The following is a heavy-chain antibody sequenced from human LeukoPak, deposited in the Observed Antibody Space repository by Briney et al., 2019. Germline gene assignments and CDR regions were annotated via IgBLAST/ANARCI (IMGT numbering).Heavy chain of an antibody. Sequence: SETLSLTCTVSGGSVRSYYWSWIRQPPGEGLEWIAYIHNSGGTNYNPSLKSRVTISVDTSKNQFSLKLRSVTAADTAVYYCVRDWEGFNFDIWGQGTKVTVSS. J-gene: IGHJ3*02. D-gene: IGHD1-26*01. CDR3: VRDWEGFNFDI. CDR2: IHNSGGT. CDR1: GGSVRSYY. V-gene: IGHV4-59*02.